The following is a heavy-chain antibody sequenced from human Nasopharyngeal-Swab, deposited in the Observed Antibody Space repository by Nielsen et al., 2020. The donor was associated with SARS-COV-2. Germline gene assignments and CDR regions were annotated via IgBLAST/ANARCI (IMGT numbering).Heavy chain of an antibody. J-gene: IGHJ6*03. CDR2: IRSKADNYAT. CDR3: ARADYYDSSGYYEYYYYMDV. D-gene: IGHD3-22*01. V-gene: IGHV3-73*01. CDR1: GFTFSGST. Sequence: GESLKISCAASGFTFSGSTMHWVRQASGKGLEWVGRIRSKADNYATAYAASVKGRFIISRDDSKNTAYLQMNSLKTEDTAVYYCARADYYDSSGYYEYYYYMDVWGKGTTVTVSS.